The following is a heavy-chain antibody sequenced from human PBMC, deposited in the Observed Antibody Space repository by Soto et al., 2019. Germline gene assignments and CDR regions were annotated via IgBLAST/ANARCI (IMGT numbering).Heavy chain of an antibody. CDR3: AKDLKSGVAVAPVLDY. D-gene: IGHD6-19*01. J-gene: IGHJ4*02. CDR2: ISWNSGSI. CDR1: GFTFDDYA. Sequence: EVQLVESGGGLVQPGRSLRLSCAASGFTFDDYAKHWVRQAPGKGLEWVSGISWNSGSIGYADSVKGRFTISRDNAKNSLYLQMNSLRAEDTALYYCAKDLKSGVAVAPVLDYWGQGTLVTVSS. V-gene: IGHV3-9*01.